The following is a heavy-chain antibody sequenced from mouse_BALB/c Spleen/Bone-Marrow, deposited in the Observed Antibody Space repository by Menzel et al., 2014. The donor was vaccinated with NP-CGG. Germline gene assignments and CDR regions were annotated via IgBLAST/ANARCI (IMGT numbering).Heavy chain of an antibody. CDR1: RYTFTNYV. CDR3: AREVVAAHYFDY. J-gene: IGHJ2*01. CDR2: MNPFNDGT. Sequence: VQLKESGPELVKPGASVKRSCKAFRYTFTNYVLHWVKQKPGQGLEWVGFMNPFNDGTNYNEKFKGKATLTSDKSSSTAYMELSSLTSEDSAVYYCAREVVAAHYFDYSGQAPTPTDPS. V-gene: IGHV1-14*01. D-gene: IGHD1-1*01.